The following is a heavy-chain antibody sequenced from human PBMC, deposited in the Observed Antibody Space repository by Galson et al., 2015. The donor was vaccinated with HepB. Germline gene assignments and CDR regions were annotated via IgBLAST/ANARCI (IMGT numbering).Heavy chain of an antibody. Sequence: SLRLSCAASGFTFSSYAMHWVRQAPGKGLEWVAVISYDGSNKYDADSVKGRFTISRDNSKNTLYLQMNSLRAEDTAVYYCAKDNLYDSSGYYPFDIWGQGTMVTVSS. J-gene: IGHJ3*02. D-gene: IGHD3-22*01. V-gene: IGHV3-30*18. CDR3: AKDNLYDSSGYYPFDI. CDR1: GFTFSSYA. CDR2: ISYDGSNK.